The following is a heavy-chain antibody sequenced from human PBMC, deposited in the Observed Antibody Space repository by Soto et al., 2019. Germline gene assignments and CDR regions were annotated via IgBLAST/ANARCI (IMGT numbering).Heavy chain of an antibody. CDR1: GGSISSSSYY. Sequence: SETLSLTCTVSGGSISSSSYYWGWIRQPPGKGLEWIGSIYYSGSTYYNPSLKSRVTISVDTSKNQFSLKLSSVTAADTVVYYCARHGPRYFDWLPPVGLAFDIWGQGTMVT. CDR2: IYYSGST. J-gene: IGHJ3*02. D-gene: IGHD3-9*01. V-gene: IGHV4-39*01. CDR3: ARHGPRYFDWLPPVGLAFDI.